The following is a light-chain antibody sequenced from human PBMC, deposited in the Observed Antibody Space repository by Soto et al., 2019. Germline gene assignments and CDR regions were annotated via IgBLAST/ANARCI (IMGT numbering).Light chain of an antibody. V-gene: IGKV3-20*01. CDR1: HHVNSNL. CDR3: QQYTDIPWT. Sequence: ENVLTQSPDTLSLSPGERATLSCRASHHVNSNLLAWYQQKPGQTPRLLIYQSSVRATGIPDKFSGSGSGXGFXXXIXRLXPEDFAVYYCQQYTDIPWTFGQGTKVEIK. CDR2: QSS. J-gene: IGKJ1*01.